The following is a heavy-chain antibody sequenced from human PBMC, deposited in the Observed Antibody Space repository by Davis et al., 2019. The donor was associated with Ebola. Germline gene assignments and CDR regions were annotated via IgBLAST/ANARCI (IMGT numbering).Heavy chain of an antibody. Sequence: ASVKVSCKGSGYTFADYYVHWVRQAPGQGLEWMGVINPSAGYINHAQKFQGRVTITRDTSTSTVYMEVRRLKSDDTAVYYCARDGPDYYGLDVWGQGTAVTVSS. V-gene: IGHV1-46*01. J-gene: IGHJ6*02. CDR3: ARDGPDYYGLDV. CDR1: GYTFADYY. CDR2: INPSAGYI.